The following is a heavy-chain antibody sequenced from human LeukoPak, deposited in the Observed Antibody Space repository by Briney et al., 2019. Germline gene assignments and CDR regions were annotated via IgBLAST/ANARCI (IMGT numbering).Heavy chain of an antibody. CDR3: ARRGVRELAGGFDI. V-gene: IGHV4-39*01. CDR1: GGSISSGDYY. J-gene: IGHJ3*02. CDR2: IYYSGST. Sequence: PSQTLSLTCIVSGGSISSGDYYWSWIRQPPGKGLEWIGNIYYSGSTYYNPSLKSRVSISVDTSKNQFSLRLSSVTAADTALYYCARRGVRELAGGFDIWGQGTTVTVSS. D-gene: IGHD1-1*01.